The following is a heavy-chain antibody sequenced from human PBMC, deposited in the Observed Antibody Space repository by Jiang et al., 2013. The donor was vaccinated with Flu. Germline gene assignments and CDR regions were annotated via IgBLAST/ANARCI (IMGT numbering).Heavy chain of an antibody. J-gene: IGHJ4*02. CDR2: IYHTGST. Sequence: EWMGSIYHTGSTYYTPSLKSRVTISVDTSKNQFSLKLSSVTAADTAVYYCARGISSSGHDYWGQGTLVTVSS. D-gene: IGHD6-6*01. V-gene: IGHV4-38-2*02. CDR3: ARGISSSGHDY.